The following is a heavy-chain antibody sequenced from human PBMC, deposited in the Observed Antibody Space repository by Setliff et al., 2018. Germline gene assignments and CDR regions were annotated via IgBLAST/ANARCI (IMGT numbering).Heavy chain of an antibody. CDR3: ARGEREGITMVRGVRGTHYYYGMDV. CDR2: IIPIFGTA. J-gene: IGHJ6*02. V-gene: IGHV1-69*05. D-gene: IGHD3-10*01. Sequence: SVKVSCKASGGTFSSYATCWVRQAPGQGLEWMGGIIPIFGTANYAQKFQGRVTITTDESTSTAYMELSSLRSEDTAVYYCARGEREGITMVRGVRGTHYYYGMDVWGQGTTVTVSS. CDR1: GGTFSSYA.